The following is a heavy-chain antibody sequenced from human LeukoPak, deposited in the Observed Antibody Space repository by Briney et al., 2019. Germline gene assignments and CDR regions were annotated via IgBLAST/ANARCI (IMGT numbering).Heavy chain of an antibody. CDR2: IYTSGST. CDR3: ARVRCSGGSCPYYYYYYYMDV. CDR1: GGSISSYY. V-gene: IGHV4-4*07. J-gene: IGHJ6*03. Sequence: SETLSLTCTVSGGSISSYYWSWIRRPAGKGLEWIGRIYTSGSTNYNPSLKSRVTMSVDTSKNQFSLKLSSVTAADTAVYYCARVRCSGGSCPYYYYYYYMDVWGKGTTVTVSS. D-gene: IGHD2-15*01.